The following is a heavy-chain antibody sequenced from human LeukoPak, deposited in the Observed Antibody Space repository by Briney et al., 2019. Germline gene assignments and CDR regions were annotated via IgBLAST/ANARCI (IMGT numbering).Heavy chain of an antibody. Sequence: ALVEVSCKASGYTFTDYYIHWLRQARGQGLEWMGWIIPNNGGTNYAPKFRGRVTMTRDTSISTAYMELSRLRSDDTAVYYCARGLSIEGYNFNYWGQGTLVTVSS. CDR2: IIPNNGGT. CDR1: GYTFTDYY. V-gene: IGHV1-2*02. D-gene: IGHD5-24*01. CDR3: ARGLSIEGYNFNY. J-gene: IGHJ4*02.